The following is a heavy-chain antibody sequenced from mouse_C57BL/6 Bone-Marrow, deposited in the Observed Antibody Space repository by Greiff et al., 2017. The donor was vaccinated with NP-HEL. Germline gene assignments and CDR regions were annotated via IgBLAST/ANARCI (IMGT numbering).Heavy chain of an antibody. CDR1: GFSLTSYG. Sequence: VQLKESGPGLVQPSQSLSITCTVSGFSLTSYGVHWVRQSPGKGLEWLGVIWRGGSTDYNAAFMSRLSITKDNSKSQVFFKMNSLQADDTAIYYCAKNPYYGSSPYYAMDYWGQGTSVTVSS. V-gene: IGHV2-5*01. CDR3: AKNPYYGSSPYYAMDY. CDR2: IWRGGST. D-gene: IGHD1-1*01. J-gene: IGHJ4*01.